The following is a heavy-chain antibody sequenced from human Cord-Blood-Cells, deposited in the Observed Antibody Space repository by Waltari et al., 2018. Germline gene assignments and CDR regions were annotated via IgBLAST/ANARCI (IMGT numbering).Heavy chain of an antibody. V-gene: IGHV4-34*01. D-gene: IGHD5-18*01. J-gene: IGHJ3*02. CDR3: ARAPLRRYSYGHDAFDI. Sequence: QVQLQQWGAGLLKPSEPLSLTCAVHGGSFSGYYWSWIRQPPGKGLEWIGEINHSGSTNYNPSLKSRVTISVDTSKNQFSLKLSSVTAADTAVYYCARAPLRRYSYGHDAFDIWGQGTMVTVSS. CDR2: INHSGST. CDR1: GGSFSGYY.